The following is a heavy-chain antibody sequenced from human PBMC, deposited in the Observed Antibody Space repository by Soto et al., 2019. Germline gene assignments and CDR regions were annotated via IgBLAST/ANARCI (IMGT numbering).Heavy chain of an antibody. J-gene: IGHJ3*02. Sequence: SEPLSHTYSCSACSISTSIYFWCWIRQPPGKGLEWIGSIYYSGSTYYNPSLKSRVTISVDTSKNQFSLKLSSVTAADTAVYYCARRDYGTDAFDIWGQGTMVT. CDR3: ARRDYGTDAFDI. CDR2: IYYSGST. D-gene: IGHD4-17*01. V-gene: IGHV4-39*01. CDR1: ACSISTSIYF.